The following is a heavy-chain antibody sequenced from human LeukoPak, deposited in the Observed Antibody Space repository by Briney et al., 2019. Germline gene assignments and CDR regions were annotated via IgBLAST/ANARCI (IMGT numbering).Heavy chain of an antibody. V-gene: IGHV3-23*01. CDR1: GFTFSSYA. CDR2: FSGSGGST. D-gene: IGHD1-26*01. J-gene: IGHJ4*02. Sequence: GGSLRLSCAASGFTFSSYAMSWVRQAPGKGLEWVSTFSGSGGSTHYAGSVKGRFTISRDNSKNTLYLQMNSLRAEDTAVYYCARRRYSGSSQHFDYWGQGTLVTVSS. CDR3: ARRRYSGSSQHFDY.